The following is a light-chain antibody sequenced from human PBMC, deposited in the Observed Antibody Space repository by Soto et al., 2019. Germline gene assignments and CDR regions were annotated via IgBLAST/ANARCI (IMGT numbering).Light chain of an antibody. CDR1: QSVSRF. CDR3: QQYNNWPRT. Sequence: ILLTQSPCTLPLSPGERATLSCWASQSVSRFLEWYQQKPGQAPRLLIYDASTRATGIPARFSGSGSGTEFTLTISSLQSEDFELYYCQQYNNWPRTFGQGTKVDIK. V-gene: IGKV3-15*01. J-gene: IGKJ1*01. CDR2: DAS.